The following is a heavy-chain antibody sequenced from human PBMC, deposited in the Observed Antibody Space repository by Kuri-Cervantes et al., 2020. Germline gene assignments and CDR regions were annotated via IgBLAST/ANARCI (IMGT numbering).Heavy chain of an antibody. Sequence: SLKISCAASGFTFSSYSMNWVRQAPGKGLEWVSGISWNSGSIGYADSVKGRFTISRDNAKNSLYLQMNSLRAEDTALYYCAKATDSSGSYSTFDYWGQGTRGTVSS. V-gene: IGHV3-9*01. J-gene: IGHJ4*02. D-gene: IGHD3-10*01. CDR3: AKATDSSGSYSTFDY. CDR1: GFTFSSYS. CDR2: ISWNSGSI.